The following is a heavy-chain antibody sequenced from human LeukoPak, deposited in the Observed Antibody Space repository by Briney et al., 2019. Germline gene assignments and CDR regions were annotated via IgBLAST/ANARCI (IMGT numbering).Heavy chain of an antibody. D-gene: IGHD3-22*01. CDR1: GGSLSSYY. Sequence: SETLSLTCTVSGGSLSSYYWSWIRQPAGKGLEWIGRIYTSGSTNYNPSLKSRVTMSVDTSKNQFSLKLSPVTAADTAVYYCAGDYYDSSGSDYWGQGTLVTVSS. CDR2: IYTSGST. V-gene: IGHV4-4*07. J-gene: IGHJ4*02. CDR3: AGDYYDSSGSDY.